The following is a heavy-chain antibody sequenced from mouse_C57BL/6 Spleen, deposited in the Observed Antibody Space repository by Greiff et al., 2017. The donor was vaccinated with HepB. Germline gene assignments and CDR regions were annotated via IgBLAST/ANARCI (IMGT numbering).Heavy chain of an antibody. V-gene: IGHV1-4*01. CDR3: ARSVYDYDTSFDY. Sequence: VQLQQSGAELARPGASVKMSCKASGYTFTSYTMHWVKQRPGQGLEWIGYINPSSGYTKYNQKFKDKATLTADKSSSTAYMQLSSLTSEDSAVYYWARSVYDYDTSFDYWGQGTTLTVSS. CDR2: INPSSGYT. CDR1: GYTFTSYT. J-gene: IGHJ2*01. D-gene: IGHD2-4*01.